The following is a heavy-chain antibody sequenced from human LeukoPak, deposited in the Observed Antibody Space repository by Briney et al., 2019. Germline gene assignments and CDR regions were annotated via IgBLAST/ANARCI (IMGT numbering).Heavy chain of an antibody. CDR3: TRWRSGTSD. CDR1: GYTFSDHY. J-gene: IGHJ4*02. Sequence: GWSLRLSCAVSGYTFSDHYIDWVRQAPGEGLEWVGHTRNKANNYATEYAASVKGRFTISRDDSRNSVYLQMNSLRTEDTAVYYCTRWRSGTSDWGQGTLVTVSS. D-gene: IGHD4-23*01. CDR2: TRNKANNYAT. V-gene: IGHV3-72*01.